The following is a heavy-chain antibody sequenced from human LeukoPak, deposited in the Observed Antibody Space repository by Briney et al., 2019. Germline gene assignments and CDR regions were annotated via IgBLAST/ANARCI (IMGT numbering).Heavy chain of an antibody. CDR1: GFTFSSYD. Sequence: GGSLRLSCAASGFTFSSYDMHWVRQATGKGLEWVSAIGTAGDTYYPGSVKGRFTISRENAKNSLYLQMNSLRAGDTAVYYCAKNTGATYYYYMDVWGKGTTVTVSS. CDR3: AKNTGATYYYYMDV. J-gene: IGHJ6*03. CDR2: IGTAGDT. D-gene: IGHD1-26*01. V-gene: IGHV3-13*01.